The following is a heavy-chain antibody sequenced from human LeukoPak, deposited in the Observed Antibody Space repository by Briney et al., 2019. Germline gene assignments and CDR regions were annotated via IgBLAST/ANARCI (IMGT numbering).Heavy chain of an antibody. CDR1: GFTFSSYA. V-gene: IGHV3-30-3*01. D-gene: IGHD3-10*01. Sequence: GRSLRLSCAASGFTFSSYAMHWVRQAPGKGLEWVAVISYDGSNKYYADSVKGRFTISRDNSKNTLYLQMNSLRAEETAVYYCARKHYYGSGTRGGNDYWGQGTLVTVSS. J-gene: IGHJ4*02. CDR2: ISYDGSNK. CDR3: ARKHYYGSGTRGGNDY.